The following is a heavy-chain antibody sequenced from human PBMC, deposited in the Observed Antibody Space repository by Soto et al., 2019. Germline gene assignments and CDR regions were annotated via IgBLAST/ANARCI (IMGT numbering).Heavy chain of an antibody. CDR3: AREPTYCSGGSCYESALDV. V-gene: IGHV4-59*01. D-gene: IGHD2-15*01. J-gene: IGHJ6*04. CDR1: GGSISSYY. Sequence: SETLSLTCTVSGGSISSYYWSWIRQPPGKGLEWIGYIYYSGSTNYNPSLKSRVTISVDTSKNQFSLKLSSVTAADTAVYYCAREPTYCSGGSCYESALDVWGKGTTVTVSS. CDR2: IYYSGST.